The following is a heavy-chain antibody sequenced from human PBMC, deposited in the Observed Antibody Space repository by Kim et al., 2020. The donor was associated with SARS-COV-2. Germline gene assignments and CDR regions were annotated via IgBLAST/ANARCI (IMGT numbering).Heavy chain of an antibody. CDR1: GFTFSSYE. D-gene: IGHD4-17*01. J-gene: IGHJ4*02. CDR2: ISSSGSTI. CDR3: ARDLPMTTLAY. Sequence: GGSLRLSCAASGFTFSSYEMNWVRQAPGKGLEWVSYISSSGSTIYYADSVKGRFTISRDNAKNSLYLQMNSLRAEDTAVYYCARDLPMTTLAYWGQGTLVTVSS. V-gene: IGHV3-48*03.